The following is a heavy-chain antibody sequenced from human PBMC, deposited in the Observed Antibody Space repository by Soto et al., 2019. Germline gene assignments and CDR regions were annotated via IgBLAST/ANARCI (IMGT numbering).Heavy chain of an antibody. J-gene: IGHJ6*02. CDR2: IIPIFVTA. CDR3: ARYPVGRYYYYGMDV. Sequence: GASVKVSCKASGVTFSSYAISWVRQSPGQGLEWMGGIIPIFVTANYAQKFQGRVTITADESTSTAYMELSSLRSEDTAVYYCARYPVGRYYYYGMDVWGQGTTVTV. D-gene: IGHD1-26*01. CDR1: GVTFSSYA. V-gene: IGHV1-69*13.